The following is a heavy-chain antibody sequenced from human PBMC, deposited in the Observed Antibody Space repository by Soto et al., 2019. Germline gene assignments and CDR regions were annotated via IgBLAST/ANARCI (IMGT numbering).Heavy chain of an antibody. J-gene: IGHJ6*02. D-gene: IGHD6-6*01. Sequence: GGSLRLSCAASGFTFDDYAMHWVRQAPGKGLEWVSLISWDGGSTYYADSVKGRFTISRDNSKNSLYLQMNSLRAEDTALYYCAKDIADSSSSSFFGNYYYYYGMDVWGQGTTVTVSS. CDR3: AKDIADSSSSSFFGNYYYYYGMDV. CDR1: GFTFDDYA. V-gene: IGHV3-43D*04. CDR2: ISWDGGST.